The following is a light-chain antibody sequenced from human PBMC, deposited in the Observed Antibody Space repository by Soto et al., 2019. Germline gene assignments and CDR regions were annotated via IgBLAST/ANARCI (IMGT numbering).Light chain of an antibody. CDR3: QQYGGSPRIT. Sequence: EIVLTQSPGTLSLSPGERATLSCRASQTITPTFLAWYQQKPGQAPRLLIYGASSRATDIPDRFSGSGSGTDFTLIINGLEPEDVAIYYCQQYGGSPRITFGQGTRLEIK. CDR2: GAS. V-gene: IGKV3-20*01. CDR1: QTITPTF. J-gene: IGKJ5*01.